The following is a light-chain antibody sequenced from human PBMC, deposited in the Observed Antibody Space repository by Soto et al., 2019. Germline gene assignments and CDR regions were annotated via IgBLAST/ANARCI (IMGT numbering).Light chain of an antibody. J-gene: IGLJ3*02. CDR2: SSD. Sequence: QSVLTQPPSASGTPGQRVTISCSGSSSNIGRNTVKWYGQLPGTAPKLLIGSSDQRPSGVPDRFFGSQSGTSASLAISGLQSEDEADYICAAWDDSLNAWAFGGGTKLTVL. V-gene: IGLV1-44*01. CDR1: SSNIGRNT. CDR3: AAWDDSLNAWA.